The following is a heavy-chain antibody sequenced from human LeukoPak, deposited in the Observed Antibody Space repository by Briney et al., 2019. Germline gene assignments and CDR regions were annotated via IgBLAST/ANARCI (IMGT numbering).Heavy chain of an antibody. CDR1: GFTFSSYS. J-gene: IGHJ4*02. V-gene: IGHV3-21*01. D-gene: IGHD2-2*01. CDR3: ARDLQYCSSTSCYASYFDY. CDR2: ISSSSSYI. Sequence: GGSLRLSCAASGFTFSSYSMNWVRQAPGKGLEWVSSISSSSSYIYYADSVKGRFTISRDNAKNSLYLQMNSLRAEDTAVYYCARDLQYCSSTSCYASYFDYWGQGTLVTVSS.